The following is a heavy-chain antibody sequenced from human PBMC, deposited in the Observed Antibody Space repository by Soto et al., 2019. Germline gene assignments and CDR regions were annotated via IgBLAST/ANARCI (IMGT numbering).Heavy chain of an antibody. CDR2: ISGSDSRT. CDR1: VFSCSSYA. Sequence: GSLRLSGAASVFSCSSYAMSWVRQAPGKGLEWVSGISGSDSRTYYADSVKGRFAISRDNSKNTLYLQMDSLRAEDTAVYFCAKAPATSSGWYSSPEYYFDYWGQGTLVTVSS. D-gene: IGHD6-19*01. CDR3: AKAPATSSGWYSSPEYYFDY. V-gene: IGHV3-23*01. J-gene: IGHJ4*02.